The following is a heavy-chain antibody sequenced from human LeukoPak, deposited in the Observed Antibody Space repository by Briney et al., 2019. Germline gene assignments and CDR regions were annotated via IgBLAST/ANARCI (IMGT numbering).Heavy chain of an antibody. CDR1: GFTFDDYT. J-gene: IGHJ5*02. CDR3: AKGNDGGVGATDWFDP. D-gene: IGHD1-26*01. CDR2: INWDGGST. V-gene: IGHV3-43*01. Sequence: GGSLRLSCAASGFTFDDYTMHWVRQAPGKGLEWVSLINWDGGSTYYADSVKGRFTISRDNSKNSLYLQMNSLRTEDTALYYCAKGNDGGVGATDWFDPWGQGTLVTVSS.